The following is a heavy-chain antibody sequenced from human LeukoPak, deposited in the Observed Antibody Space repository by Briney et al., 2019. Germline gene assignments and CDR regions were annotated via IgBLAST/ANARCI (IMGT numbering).Heavy chain of an antibody. CDR3: AREAGAGDLNWFDP. V-gene: IGHV3-30*19. J-gene: IGHJ5*02. CDR2: ISYDGSNE. D-gene: IGHD7-27*01. Sequence: PGGSLRLSCSASGFTFNSYGMHWVRQAPGKGLEWVAVISYDGSNEYYADSVEGRFTISRDNSKNTLYLQMNSLRAEDTAVYYCAREAGAGDLNWFDPWGQGTLVTVSS. CDR1: GFTFNSYG.